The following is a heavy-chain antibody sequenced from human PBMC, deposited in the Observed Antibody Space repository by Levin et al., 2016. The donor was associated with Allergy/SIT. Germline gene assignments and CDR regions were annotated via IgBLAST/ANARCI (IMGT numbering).Heavy chain of an antibody. CDR1: GFTFNTYA. V-gene: IGHV3-30*09. J-gene: IGHJ4*02. D-gene: IGHD1-26*01. Sequence: GESLKISCAASGFTFNTYAMHWVRQTPGKGLEWVGVMSHDGSNNYSADSVKGRFVISRDNSKNTLYLQMNSLRPEDTAVYFCARDPNGSGSYLYYFDTWGPGTRVTVSS. CDR2: MSHDGSNN. CDR3: ARDPNGSGSYLYYFDT.